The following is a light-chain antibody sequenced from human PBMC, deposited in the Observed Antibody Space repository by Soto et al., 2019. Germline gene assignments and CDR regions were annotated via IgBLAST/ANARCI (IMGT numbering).Light chain of an antibody. Sequence: DIKMTQPPSSVSASVGDRVTITCRASQSISSWLAWYQQKPGKAPKLLIYRASSLESGVPSRFSGSGSGTESTLTISSLQPDDFATYYCQQYNSYLWTFGQGTKVDIK. CDR3: QQYNSYLWT. CDR1: QSISSW. V-gene: IGKV1-5*03. CDR2: RAS. J-gene: IGKJ1*01.